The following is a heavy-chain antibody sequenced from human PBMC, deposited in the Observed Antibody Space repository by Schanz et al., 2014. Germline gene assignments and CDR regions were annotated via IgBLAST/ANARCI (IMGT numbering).Heavy chain of an antibody. Sequence: QVQLVQSGAEVKKPGSSVTVSCTASGGTFRSYTVSWVRQAPGQGLEWMGRITPTLGKVDYAQKFQGRVTITADISTSTAYMELISLTSEDTAVYYCARDPQYYYGSGRGYWGQGTLVTVST. V-gene: IGHV1-69*08. D-gene: IGHD3-10*01. CDR3: ARDPQYYYGSGRGY. J-gene: IGHJ4*02. CDR1: GGTFRSYT. CDR2: ITPTLGKV.